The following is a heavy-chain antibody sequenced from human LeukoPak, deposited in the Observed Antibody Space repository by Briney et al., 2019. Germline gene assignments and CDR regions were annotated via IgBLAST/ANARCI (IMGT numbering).Heavy chain of an antibody. D-gene: IGHD1-7*01. CDR3: ASLSYNWNYVC. Sequence: SETLSLTCTVSGGSISSYYWSWIRQPPGKGLEWIGYIYYSGSTNYNPSLKSRVTISVDTPKNQFSLKLSSVTAADTAVYYCASLSYNWNYVCWGQGTLVTVSS. V-gene: IGHV4-59*01. J-gene: IGHJ4*02. CDR2: IYYSGST. CDR1: GGSISSYY.